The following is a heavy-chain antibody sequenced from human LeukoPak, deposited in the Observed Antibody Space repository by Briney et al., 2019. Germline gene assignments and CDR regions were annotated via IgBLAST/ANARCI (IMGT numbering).Heavy chain of an antibody. CDR2: IRRGANSYTT. D-gene: IGHD3-16*01. V-gene: IGHV3-72*01. Sequence: PGGSLRLSCAASGFTFSDYILDWVRQAPGKGLEWVGRIRRGANSYTTEYAASVKGRFTISRDDSKNSLYLHMISLKTEDTAVYHCSRDGGEGGNSAFDIWGQGTMVTVSS. CDR3: SRDGGEGGNSAFDI. J-gene: IGHJ3*02. CDR1: GFTFSDYI.